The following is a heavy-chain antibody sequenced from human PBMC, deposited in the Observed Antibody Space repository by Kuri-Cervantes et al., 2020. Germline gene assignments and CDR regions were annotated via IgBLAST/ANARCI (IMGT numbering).Heavy chain of an antibody. J-gene: IGHJ3*02. D-gene: IGHD1-1*01. V-gene: IGHV3-48*01. CDR2: ISSSSSTI. CDR1: GFTFSSYS. CDR3: ARDIDNWNDEGDAFDI. Sequence: GESLKISCAASGFTFSSYSMNWVRRAPGKGLEWVSYISSSSSTIYYADSVKGRFTISRDNAKNSLYLQMNSLRAEDTAVYYCARDIDNWNDEGDAFDIWGQGTMVTVSS.